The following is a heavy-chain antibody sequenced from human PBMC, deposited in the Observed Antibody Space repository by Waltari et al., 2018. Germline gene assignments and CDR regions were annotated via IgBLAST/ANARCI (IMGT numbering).Heavy chain of an antibody. J-gene: IGHJ3*02. Sequence: QLQLQASGPGLVKPSETLSLTCTVSGGSIRSSSYYWGWFRQPPGKGLEWIGSIYYSGSTYYNPSLKSRVTISVDTSKNQFSLKLSSVTAADTAVYYCARGYFDWLLAFDIWGQGTMVTVSS. D-gene: IGHD3-9*01. CDR2: IYYSGST. CDR3: ARGYFDWLLAFDI. CDR1: GGSIRSSSYY. V-gene: IGHV4-39*07.